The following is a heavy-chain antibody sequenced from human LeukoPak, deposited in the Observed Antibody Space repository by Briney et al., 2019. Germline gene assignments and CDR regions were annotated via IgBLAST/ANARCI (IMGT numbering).Heavy chain of an antibody. J-gene: IGHJ3*02. CDR3: ARGQSALGDSFDI. V-gene: IGHV3-72*01. D-gene: IGHD6-25*01. CDR2: IRNKAQGYTI. CDR1: GFTFSDHY. Sequence: GVSLRLSCAASGFTFSDHYMDWVRQAPGKGLEWVGRIRNKAQGYTIEYAASLKGRFTVSRDDSKNLLYLQMNSLKSEDTAVYFCARGQSALGDSFDIWGQGTTVTVSS.